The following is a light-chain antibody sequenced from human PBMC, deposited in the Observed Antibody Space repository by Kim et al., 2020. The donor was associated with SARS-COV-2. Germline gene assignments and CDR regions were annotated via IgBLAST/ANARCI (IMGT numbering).Light chain of an antibody. J-gene: IGKJ1*01. CDR1: QSVSSY. CDR2: DAS. CDR3: QQRSNWPRGT. V-gene: IGKV3-11*01. Sequence: PGERATLSCRASQSVSSYLAWYQQKPGQAPRLLIYDASNRATGIPARFSGSGSGTDFTLTISSLEPEDFAVYYCQQRSNWPRGTFGQGTKVDIK.